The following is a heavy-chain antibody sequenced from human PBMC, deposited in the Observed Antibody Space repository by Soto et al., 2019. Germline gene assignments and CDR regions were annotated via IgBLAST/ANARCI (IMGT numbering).Heavy chain of an antibody. CDR1: GFTFDDYG. J-gene: IGHJ4*02. CDR2: INWNGGST. Sequence: GGSLRLSCAASGFTFDDYGMGWVRQAPGKGLEWVSGINWNGGSTGYADSVKGRFTISRDNAKNSLYLQMNSLRAEDTAVYYFAIDLLAGTTDTFDYGGQGTLVTVSS. D-gene: IGHD4-17*01. CDR3: AIDLLAGTTDTFDY. V-gene: IGHV3-20*04.